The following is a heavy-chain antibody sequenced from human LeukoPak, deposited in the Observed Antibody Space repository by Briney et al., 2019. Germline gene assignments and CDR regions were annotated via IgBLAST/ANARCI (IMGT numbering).Heavy chain of an antibody. CDR3: ARGISWYYYYMDV. CDR2: IYYSGST. D-gene: IGHD3-3*02. V-gene: IGHV4-59*01. Sequence: SETLSLTCTVSGGSISSYYWSWIRQPPGKGLEWIGYIYYSGSTNYNPSLKSRVTISVDTSKNQFSLKLSSVTAADTAVYYCARGISWYYYYMDVWGKGTTVTVSS. CDR1: GGSISSYY. J-gene: IGHJ6*03.